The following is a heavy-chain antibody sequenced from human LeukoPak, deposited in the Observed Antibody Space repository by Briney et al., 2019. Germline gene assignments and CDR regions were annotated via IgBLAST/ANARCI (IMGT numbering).Heavy chain of an antibody. V-gene: IGHV3-23*01. D-gene: IGHD1-26*01. CDR3: AKDLGRYRNNFFDY. J-gene: IGHJ4*02. CDR1: GFTFSSIA. CDR2: ISGSGGGT. Sequence: GGSLRLSCAASGFTFSSIAMSWVRQAPDKGLEWVSSISGSGGGTYYADSVKGRFTISRDDSKNTLYLQMNSLRADDTAVYYCAKDLGRYRNNFFDYWGQGNLVTVSS.